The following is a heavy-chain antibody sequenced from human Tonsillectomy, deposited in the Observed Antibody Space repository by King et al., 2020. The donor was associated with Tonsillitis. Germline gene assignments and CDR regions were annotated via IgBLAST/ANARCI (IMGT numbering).Heavy chain of an antibody. CDR1: GFTFSASV. CDR3: SNQDAY. V-gene: IGHV3-73*02. J-gene: IGHJ4*02. Sequence: VQLVESGGGLVQPGGSLKLSCAASGFTFSASVMHWVRQASGKGLEWVGRIRTKANTYATAYAASVQGRFTISRDDSKNTAYLQMNSLKTEDTAVYYCSNQDAYWGQGTLVTVSS. D-gene: IGHD2-15*01. CDR2: IRTKANTYAT.